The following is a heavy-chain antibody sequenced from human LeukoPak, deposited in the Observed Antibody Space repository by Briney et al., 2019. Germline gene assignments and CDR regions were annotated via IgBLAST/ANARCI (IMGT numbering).Heavy chain of an antibody. J-gene: IGHJ4*02. V-gene: IGHV3-66*04. Sequence: GGSLRLSCAASGFNVSSNHMSWGRQAPGKGLDWVSVIYSSGGTDYADSVEGRFTISRDNSKNTLYLQMNSLRVEDTAVYYCARLRRGYWGQGTLVTVSS. CDR1: GFNVSSNH. D-gene: IGHD3-16*01. CDR2: IYSSGGT. CDR3: ARLRRGY.